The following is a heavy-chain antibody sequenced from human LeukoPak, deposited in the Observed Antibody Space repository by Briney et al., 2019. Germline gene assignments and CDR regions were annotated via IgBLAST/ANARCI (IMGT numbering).Heavy chain of an antibody. CDR2: IIPIFGTA. Sequence: ASVKVSCKASGYSFTSNYIHWVRQAPGQGLEWMGGIIPIFGTANYAQKFQGRVTITADESTSTAYMELSSLRSEDTAVYYCADSSIAARPFDPWGQGTLVTVSS. CDR1: GYSFTSNY. CDR3: ADSSIAARPFDP. V-gene: IGHV1-69*13. D-gene: IGHD6-6*01. J-gene: IGHJ5*02.